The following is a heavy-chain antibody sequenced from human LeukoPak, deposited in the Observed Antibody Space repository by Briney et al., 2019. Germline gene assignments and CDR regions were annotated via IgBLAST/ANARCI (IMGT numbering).Heavy chain of an antibody. Sequence: GGSLRLSCAASGFTFSSYSMNWVRQAPGKGLEWVSYISSSSSTIYYADSVKGRFTISRDNSKNTLYLQMNSLRAEDTAVYYCAGLTAMVSYWGQGTLVTVSS. V-gene: IGHV3-48*01. CDR2: ISSSSSTI. CDR3: AGLTAMVSY. J-gene: IGHJ4*02. CDR1: GFTFSSYS. D-gene: IGHD5-18*01.